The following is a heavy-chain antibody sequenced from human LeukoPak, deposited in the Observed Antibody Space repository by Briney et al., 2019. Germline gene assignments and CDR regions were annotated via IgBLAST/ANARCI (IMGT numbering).Heavy chain of an antibody. CDR2: VHSSGST. D-gene: IGHD3-10*01. V-gene: IGHV4-59*01. CDR3: ARYYNARTLDY. J-gene: IGHJ4*02. Sequence: SETLSLTCTVSGGSISNYYWSWIRQPPGKGLEWIGFVHSSGSTNYSPSLKSRVTISVDMSKDQFSLKVNSVAAADTAVYYCARYYNARTLDYWGQGTLVTVSS. CDR1: GGSISNYY.